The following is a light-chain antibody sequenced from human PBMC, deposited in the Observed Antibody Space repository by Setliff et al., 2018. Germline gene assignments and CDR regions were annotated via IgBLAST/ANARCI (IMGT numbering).Light chain of an antibody. CDR3: QQCNSYSLT. Sequence: DIQMTQSPSTLSASVGDRVTITCRASQSISSRLAWYQQKPGKAPKLLIYKASSLESGVPSRFSGSGSGTEFTLTISSLQPDDFATYYCQQCNSYSLTFGGGTKV. V-gene: IGKV1-5*03. CDR2: KAS. J-gene: IGKJ4*01. CDR1: QSISSR.